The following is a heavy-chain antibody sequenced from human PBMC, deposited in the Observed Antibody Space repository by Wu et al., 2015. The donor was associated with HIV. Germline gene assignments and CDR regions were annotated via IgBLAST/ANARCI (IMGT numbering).Heavy chain of an antibody. CDR3: ARDKGYSSGVGYYYYGMDV. Sequence: QVQLVQSGAEVKKPGSSVKVSCKASGGTFSSYAISWVRQAPGQGLEWMGGIIPIFGTANYAQKFQGRVTITTDESTSTAYMELSSLRSEDTAVYYCARDKGYSSGVGYYYYGMDVWGQGTTVTVSS. V-gene: IGHV1-69*05. J-gene: IGHJ6*02. D-gene: IGHD6-19*01. CDR2: IIPIFGTA. CDR1: GGTFSSYA.